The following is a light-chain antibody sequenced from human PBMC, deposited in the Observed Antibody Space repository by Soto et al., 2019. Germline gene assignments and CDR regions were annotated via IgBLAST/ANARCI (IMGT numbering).Light chain of an antibody. CDR2: GAS. CDR3: QKSNKWPGT. CDR1: QSVSSN. Sequence: EIVMTQSPATLSVSPGERATLSCRASQSVSSNLAWYQQKPGQAPRLLIYGASTRATGIPARFSVSGSGTDFTLTMSILQSEDVAIYFCQKSNKWPGTLGHGTKVEIK. V-gene: IGKV3-15*01. J-gene: IGKJ1*01.